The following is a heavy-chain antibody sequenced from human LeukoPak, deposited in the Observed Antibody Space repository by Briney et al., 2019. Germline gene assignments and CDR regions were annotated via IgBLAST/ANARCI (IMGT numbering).Heavy chain of an antibody. J-gene: IGHJ3*02. CDR3: ASGSAVDTAMVTIAFDI. CDR1: GFTLSSYS. V-gene: IGHV3-21*01. CDR2: ISSSSSYI. Sequence: GGSLRLSCAASGFTLSSYSMNWVRQAPGKGLEWVSSISSSSSYIYYADSVKGRFTISRDNAKNSLYLQMNSLRAEDTAVYYCASGSAVDTAMVTIAFDIWGQGTMVTVSS. D-gene: IGHD5-18*01.